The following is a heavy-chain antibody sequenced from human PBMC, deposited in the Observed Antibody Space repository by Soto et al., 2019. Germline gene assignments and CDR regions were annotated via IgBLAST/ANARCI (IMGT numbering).Heavy chain of an antibody. V-gene: IGHV3-15*07. CDR3: TTPSYGESEYFQH. CDR1: GFTFSNAW. J-gene: IGHJ1*01. D-gene: IGHD4-17*01. CDR2: IKSKTDGGTT. Sequence: GGSLRLSCAASGFTFSNAWMNWVRQAPGKGLEWVGRIKSKTDGGTTDYAAPVKGRFTISRDDSKNTLYLQMNSLKTEDIAVYFCTTPSYGESEYFQHWGQGTLVTVSS.